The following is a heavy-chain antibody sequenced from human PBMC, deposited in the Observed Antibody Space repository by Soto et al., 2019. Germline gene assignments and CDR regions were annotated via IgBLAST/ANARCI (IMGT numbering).Heavy chain of an antibody. V-gene: IGHV1-2*02. CDR2: INPNLGNT. D-gene: IGHD2-2*02. Sequence: QVQLVQSGAEVKRPGASVKVSCKASGYTFTDTFIHWLRQAPGQRPEWMGWINPNLGNTHYSRKFQGRVTLTRDTSITTAYMELVGLESDHSAFYFCARAIPFTALGLDYWGRGTLVTVSS. CDR3: ARAIPFTALGLDY. CDR1: GYTFTDTF. J-gene: IGHJ4*02.